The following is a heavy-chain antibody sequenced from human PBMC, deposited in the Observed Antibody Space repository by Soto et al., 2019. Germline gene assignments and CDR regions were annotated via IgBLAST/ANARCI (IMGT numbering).Heavy chain of an antibody. D-gene: IGHD2-21*02. CDR3: AKDPRVVTAMFYYYYYGMDV. CDR2: ISYDGSNK. CDR1: GFTFSSYG. V-gene: IGHV3-30*18. J-gene: IGHJ6*02. Sequence: GGSLRLSCAASGFTFSSYGMHWVRQAPGKGLEWVAVISYDGSNKYYADSVKGRFTISRDNSKNTLYLQMNSLRAEDTAVYYCAKDPRVVTAMFYYYYYGMDVWGQGTTVTVSS.